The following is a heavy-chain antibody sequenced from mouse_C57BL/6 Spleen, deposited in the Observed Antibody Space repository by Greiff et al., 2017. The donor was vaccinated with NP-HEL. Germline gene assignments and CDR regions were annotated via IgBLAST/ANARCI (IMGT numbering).Heavy chain of an antibody. CDR2: INPSSGYT. V-gene: IGHV1-7*01. CDR3: ARTDALFAY. CDR1: GYTFTCYW. Sequence: QVQLQQSGAELAKPGASVKLSCKASGYTFTCYWMHWVKQRPGQGLEWIGYINPSSGYTKYNQKFKDKATLTADESSSTAYMQLSSLTSEDSAVYYCARTDALFAYWGQWTLVTVST. J-gene: IGHJ3*01.